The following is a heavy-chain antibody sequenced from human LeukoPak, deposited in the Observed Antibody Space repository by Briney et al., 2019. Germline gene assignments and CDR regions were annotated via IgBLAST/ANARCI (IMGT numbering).Heavy chain of an antibody. V-gene: IGHV4-59*01. CDR3: ARDPPCSSGYPLGYFDY. CDR1: GGSISSYY. CDR2: IYYSGST. J-gene: IGHJ4*02. D-gene: IGHD3-22*01. Sequence: SETLSLTCTVSGGSISSYYWSWIRQPPGKGLEWIGYIYYSGSTNYNPSLKSRVTISVDTSKNQFSLKLSSVTAADTAVYYCARDPPCSSGYPLGYFDYWGQGTLVTVSS.